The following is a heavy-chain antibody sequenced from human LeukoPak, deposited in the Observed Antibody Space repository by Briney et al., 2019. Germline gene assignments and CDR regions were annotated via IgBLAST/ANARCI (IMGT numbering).Heavy chain of an antibody. J-gene: IGHJ4*02. D-gene: IGHD5-24*01. CDR1: GFTFSSYA. CDR2: ISGSGDGT. V-gene: IGHV3-23*01. Sequence: GGSLRLSCTASGFTFSSYAMSWVRQAPGKGLEWVSTISGSGDGTYYADSVKGRFTISRDNSKNTLYLQMNSLSAEDTAVYYCARDPEGRDGFYWGQGTLVTVSS. CDR3: ARDPEGRDGFY.